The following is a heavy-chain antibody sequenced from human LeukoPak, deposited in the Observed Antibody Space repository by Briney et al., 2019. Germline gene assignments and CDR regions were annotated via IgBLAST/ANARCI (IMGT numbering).Heavy chain of an antibody. D-gene: IGHD1-26*01. CDR3: AKGDTTWELPHDY. J-gene: IGHJ4*02. CDR1: GYSISSGYY. Sequence: SETLSLTCSVSGYSISSGYYWTFIRQPPGKALEWIGGIYHTGHTFYNPSLKSRVTISVETSKNQFSLKLNSVTAADTAVYYCAKGDTTWELPHDYWGQGTLVTVSS. CDR2: IYHTGHT. V-gene: IGHV4-38-2*02.